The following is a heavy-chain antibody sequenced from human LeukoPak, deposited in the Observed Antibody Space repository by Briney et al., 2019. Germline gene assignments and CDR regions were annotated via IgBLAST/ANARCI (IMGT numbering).Heavy chain of an antibody. D-gene: IGHD6-13*01. CDR2: VWYDGINK. V-gene: IGHV3-33*01. Sequence: GGSLRLSCAASGFTFSSFGMHWVRQAPGKGLEWVAVVWYDGINKYYADSVKGRFTISRDSSKNTVYLQMNSLRDEDTAVYYCARGQQLAGTAFDYWGQGTLVTVSS. CDR3: ARGQQLAGTAFDY. J-gene: IGHJ4*02. CDR1: GFTFSSFG.